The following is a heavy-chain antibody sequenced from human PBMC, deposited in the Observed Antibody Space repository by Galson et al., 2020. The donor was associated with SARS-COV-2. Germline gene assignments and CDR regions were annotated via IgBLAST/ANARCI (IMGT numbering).Heavy chain of an antibody. CDR3: ARAVRGVIIKGFDWFDP. CDR1: GGSISSGGYY. J-gene: IGHJ5*02. D-gene: IGHD3-10*01. Sequence: SETLSLTCTVSGGSISSGGYYWSWNRQHPGKGLEWIGYIYYSGSTYYNPSLKSRVTISVDTSKNQFSLKLSSVTAADTAVYYCARAVRGVIIKGFDWFDPWGQGTLVTVSS. V-gene: IGHV4-31*03. CDR2: IYYSGST.